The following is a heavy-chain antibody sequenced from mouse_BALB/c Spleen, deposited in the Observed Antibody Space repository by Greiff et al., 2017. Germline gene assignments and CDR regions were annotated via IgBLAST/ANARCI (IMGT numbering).Heavy chain of an antibody. CDR2: IWAGGST. J-gene: IGHJ3*01. D-gene: IGHD2-12*01. CDR1: GFSLTSYG. CDR3: ARGLYDGPFAY. Sequence: QVQLKESGPGLVAPSQSLSITCTVSGFSLTSYGVHWVRQPPGKGLEWLGVIWAGGSTNYNSALMSRLSISKDNSKSQVFLKMNSLQTDDTAMYYCARGLYDGPFAYWGQGTLVTVSA. V-gene: IGHV2-9*02.